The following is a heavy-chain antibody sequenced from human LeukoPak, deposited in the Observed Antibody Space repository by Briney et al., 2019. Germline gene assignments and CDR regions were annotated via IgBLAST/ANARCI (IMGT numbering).Heavy chain of an antibody. D-gene: IGHD2-2*01. V-gene: IGHV1-2*02. Sequence: ASVKVSCKASGYTFTSYGISWVRQAPGQGLEWMGWINPNSGGTNYAQKFQGRVTMTRDTSISTAYMELSRLRSDDTAVYYCARGNLEGSKNQLRYWGQGTLVTVSS. CDR1: GYTFTSYG. CDR3: ARGNLEGSKNQLRY. J-gene: IGHJ4*02. CDR2: INPNSGGT.